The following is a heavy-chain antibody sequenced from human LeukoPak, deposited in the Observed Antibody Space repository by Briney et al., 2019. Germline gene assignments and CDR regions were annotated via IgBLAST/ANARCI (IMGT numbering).Heavy chain of an antibody. Sequence: GGSLRLSCAASGFTFSGSAMHWVRKASGKGLEWVGRIRSKANSYATAYAASVKGRFTISRDDSKNTAYLQMNSLKTEDTAVYYCTRHRRDGSYDYWGQGTLVTVSS. CDR2: IRSKANSYAT. CDR3: TRHRRDGSYDY. J-gene: IGHJ4*02. V-gene: IGHV3-73*01. CDR1: GFTFSGSA. D-gene: IGHD5-24*01.